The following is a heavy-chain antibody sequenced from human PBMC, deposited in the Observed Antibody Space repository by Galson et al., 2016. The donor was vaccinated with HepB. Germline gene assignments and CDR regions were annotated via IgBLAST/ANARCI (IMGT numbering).Heavy chain of an antibody. V-gene: IGHV3-30*04. D-gene: IGHD3-22*01. J-gene: IGHJ2*01. CDR1: GFTFSSYA. CDR3: ARDPGYSDSSGYYFHWYFDL. Sequence: SLRLSCAASGFTFSSYAIHWVRQAPGKGLEWVAVISYDGSTKYYADSVKGRFTISRDNSKNTLYLQMNSLRAEDTAVFYCARDPGYSDSSGYYFHWYFDLGGRGTLVTVSS. CDR2: ISYDGSTK.